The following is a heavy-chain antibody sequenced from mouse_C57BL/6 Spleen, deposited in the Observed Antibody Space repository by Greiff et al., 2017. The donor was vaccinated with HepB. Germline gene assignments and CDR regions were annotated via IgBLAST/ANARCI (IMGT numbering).Heavy chain of an antibody. V-gene: IGHV1-19*01. Sequence: EVQLQQSGPVLVKPGASVKMSCKASGYTFTDYYMNWVKQSHGKSLEWIGVINPYNGGTSYNQKFKGKATLTVDKSSSTAYMDLNSLTSEDSAVYYCASTVVATYYYAMDYWGQGTSVTVSS. J-gene: IGHJ4*01. CDR3: ASTVVATYYYAMDY. D-gene: IGHD1-1*01. CDR2: INPYNGGT. CDR1: GYTFTDYY.